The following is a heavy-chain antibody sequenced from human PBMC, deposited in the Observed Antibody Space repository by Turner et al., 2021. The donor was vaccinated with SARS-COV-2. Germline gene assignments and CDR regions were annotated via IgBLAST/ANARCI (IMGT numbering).Heavy chain of an antibody. J-gene: IGHJ6*02. V-gene: IGHV4-39*01. CDR2: IYNSGGT. CDR1: GCSNRSRGYY. D-gene: IGHD5-12*01. CDR3: ATEYVNIVATNRYYSYAMDV. Sequence: QLQLQESGPGLVKPSETLSLTCTATGCSNRSRGYYWGWICQPPGKGLEWIGSIYNSGGTYYNPSLKSRVNISVDTSKNQFSLKLSCVTAADTAVYYCATEYVNIVATNRYYSYAMDVWGQGTTVTVSS.